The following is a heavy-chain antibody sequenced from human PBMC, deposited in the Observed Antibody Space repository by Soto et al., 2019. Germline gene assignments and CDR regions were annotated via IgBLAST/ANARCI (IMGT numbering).Heavy chain of an antibody. CDR2: IYYSGST. D-gene: IGHD6-13*01. J-gene: IGHJ4*02. Sequence: SETLSLTCTVSGDSISSGDYYWSWIRQPPGQGLEWIGYIYYSGSTYYNPSLKSRVNISVDRSRKHLSLKLSSVSAADTAVYYCALAEGTAAEYSFHYWGQGTLVTVSS. CDR1: GDSISSGDYY. CDR3: ALAEGTAAEYSFHY. V-gene: IGHV4-30-4*01.